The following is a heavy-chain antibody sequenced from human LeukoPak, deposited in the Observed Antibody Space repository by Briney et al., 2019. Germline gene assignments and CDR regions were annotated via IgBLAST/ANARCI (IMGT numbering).Heavy chain of an antibody. CDR1: GGSISSYY. D-gene: IGHD3-22*01. CDR2: IYYSGST. CDR3: ARHYDRSSYGYYFDC. J-gene: IGHJ4*02. V-gene: IGHV4-59*08. Sequence: SETLSLTCTVSGGSISSYYWSWVRQPPGKGLEWIGYIYYSGSTNYNPSLTSRVTISVDTSKNQFSLKLSSVIAADTAVYYCARHYDRSSYGYYFDCWGQGILVTGSS.